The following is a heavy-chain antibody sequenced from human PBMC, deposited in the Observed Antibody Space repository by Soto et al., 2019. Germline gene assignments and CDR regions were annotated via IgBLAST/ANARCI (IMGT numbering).Heavy chain of an antibody. CDR2: IYHSGNT. D-gene: IGHD3-10*01. CDR3: ARLHYYFDSGGTSLYYFDY. Sequence: SETLSLTCAVSGGSLSIGNWCSCVGQPPGKGLEWIAEIYHSGNTVYNPSLKSRVTISVDKSKNQFSLNLSSVTAADTAVYYCARLHYYFDSGGTSLYYFDYWGQGALVTVSS. V-gene: IGHV4-4*02. CDR1: GGSLSIGNW. J-gene: IGHJ4*02.